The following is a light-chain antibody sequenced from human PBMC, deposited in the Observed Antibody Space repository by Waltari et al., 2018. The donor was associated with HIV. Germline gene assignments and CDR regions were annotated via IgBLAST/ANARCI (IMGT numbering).Light chain of an antibody. V-gene: IGLV2-11*01. Sequence: QSALTQPRSVSGSPGQAVTISCTGTSSDVGGYNYVSWYQQHPGKAPKLMIYDVSDGPEGVPDRFSGPQSGNTASLTISGLQAEDEADYYCCSYAGSYTWVFGGGTKLTVL. CDR2: DVS. CDR3: CSYAGSYTWV. CDR1: SSDVGGYNY. J-gene: IGLJ3*02.